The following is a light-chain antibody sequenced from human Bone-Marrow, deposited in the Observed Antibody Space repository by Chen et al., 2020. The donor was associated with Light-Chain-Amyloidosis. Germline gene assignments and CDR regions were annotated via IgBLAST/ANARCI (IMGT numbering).Light chain of an antibody. J-gene: IGLJ3*02. CDR2: DDS. CDR3: QVWDRSSDRPV. CDR1: NIGSTS. V-gene: IGLV3-21*02. Sequence: SYVLTQPSSVAGAPGQTAPIACGGNNIGSTSVHWYQQTPGQATLLVVYDDSNRPSGIPERLSGANSGNTATLTISRVEAGDEADYYCQVWDRSSDRPVFGGGTKLTVL.